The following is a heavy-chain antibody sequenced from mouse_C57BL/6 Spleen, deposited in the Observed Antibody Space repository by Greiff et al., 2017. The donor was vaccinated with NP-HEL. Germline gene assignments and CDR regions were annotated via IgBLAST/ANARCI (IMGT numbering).Heavy chain of an antibody. Sequence: VKLQQSGPELVKPGASVKISCKASGYAFSSSWMNWVKQRPGKGLEWIGRIYPGDGDTNYNGKFKGKATLTADKSSSTAYMQLSSLTSEDSAVYFCARRKTTVPYAMDYWGQGTSVTVSS. CDR3: ARRKTTVPYAMDY. V-gene: IGHV1-82*01. D-gene: IGHD1-1*01. J-gene: IGHJ4*01. CDR2: IYPGDGDT. CDR1: GYAFSSSW.